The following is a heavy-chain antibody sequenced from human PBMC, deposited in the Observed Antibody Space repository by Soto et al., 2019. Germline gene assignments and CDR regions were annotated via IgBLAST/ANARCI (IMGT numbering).Heavy chain of an antibody. CDR2: IYYSGST. Sequence: TSETLSLTCTVSGGSISSSSYYWGWIRQPPGKGLEWIGSIYYSGSTYYNPSLKSRVTISVDTSKNQFSLKLSSVTAADTAVYYCARFTVTTARSNNWFDPWGQGTLVTVSS. D-gene: IGHD4-4*01. J-gene: IGHJ5*02. CDR1: GGSISSSSYY. CDR3: ARFTVTTARSNNWFDP. V-gene: IGHV4-39*01.